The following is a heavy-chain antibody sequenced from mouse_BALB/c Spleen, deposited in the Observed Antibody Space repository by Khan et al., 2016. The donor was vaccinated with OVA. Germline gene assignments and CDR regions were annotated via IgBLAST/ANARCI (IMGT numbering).Heavy chain of an antibody. CDR2: ITYSGST. Sequence: EVQLQESGPGLVKPSQSLSLTCTVTGYSITSAYAWNLIRQFPGDKLEWMGYITYSGSTNYNPSLKSRISITRDTSKNQFFLQLNSVTTEDTATYYCARGLRYFDYWGQGTTLTVSS. CDR1: GYSITSAYA. CDR3: ARGLRYFDY. V-gene: IGHV3-2*02. D-gene: IGHD3-1*01. J-gene: IGHJ2*01.